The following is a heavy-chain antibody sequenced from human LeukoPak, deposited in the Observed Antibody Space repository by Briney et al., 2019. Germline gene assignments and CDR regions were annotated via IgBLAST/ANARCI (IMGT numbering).Heavy chain of an antibody. D-gene: IGHD2-15*01. CDR3: ARERDIVVVVAANRDAFDI. CDR1: GYTFTSYY. Sequence: ASVTVSCKASGYTFTSYYMHWVRQAPGQGLEWMGLINPSGGSTSYAQKFQGRVTMTRDMSTSTVYMELSSLRSEDTAVYYCARERDIVVVVAANRDAFDIWGQGTMVAVSS. V-gene: IGHV1-46*01. CDR2: INPSGGST. J-gene: IGHJ3*02.